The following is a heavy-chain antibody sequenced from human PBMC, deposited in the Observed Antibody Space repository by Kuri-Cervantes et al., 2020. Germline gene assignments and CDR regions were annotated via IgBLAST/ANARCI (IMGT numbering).Heavy chain of an antibody. Sequence: GESLKISCVAYGFAFSMYGMYWVRQAPGKGLEWVSTISGSGDYTFYADSVKGRFTIFRDNSKNMLFLQMNRLRAEDTAIYYCATSSGGYSYYYYYMDVWGKGTTVTVSS. V-gene: IGHV3-23*01. D-gene: IGHD2-15*01. J-gene: IGHJ6*03. CDR1: GFAFSMYG. CDR2: ISGSGDYT. CDR3: ATSSGGYSYYYYYMDV.